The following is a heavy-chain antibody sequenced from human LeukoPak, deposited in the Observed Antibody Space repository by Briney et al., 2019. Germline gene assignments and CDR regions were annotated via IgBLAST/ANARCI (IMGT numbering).Heavy chain of an antibody. V-gene: IGHV4-59*08. Sequence: SETLSLTCTVSGGSISTYYWSWIRQPPGKGLEWIGYIYYSGSTNYNPSLKSRVTISVDTSKNQFSLKLSSVTAADTAVYYCARLEGTRYYYYGMDVWGQGTTVTVSS. CDR3: ARLEGTRYYYYGMDV. J-gene: IGHJ6*02. D-gene: IGHD1-1*01. CDR2: IYYSGST. CDR1: GGSISTYY.